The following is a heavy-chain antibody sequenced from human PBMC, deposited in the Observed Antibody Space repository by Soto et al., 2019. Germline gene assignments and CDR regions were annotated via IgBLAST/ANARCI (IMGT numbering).Heavy chain of an antibody. Sequence: QVQLVQSGAEVKKPGSSVKVSCKASRDTFSKYAFNWVRQAPGQGLEWMGWIIPIFGSRNYAEKFQGRVTITADESTTTPYTELRSRSVEDTAVYYCARGETYLGVWGQGTTVTVSS. CDR3: ARGETYLGV. V-gene: IGHV1-69*01. CDR1: RDTFSKYA. CDR2: IIPIFGSR. J-gene: IGHJ6*02. D-gene: IGHD3-16*01.